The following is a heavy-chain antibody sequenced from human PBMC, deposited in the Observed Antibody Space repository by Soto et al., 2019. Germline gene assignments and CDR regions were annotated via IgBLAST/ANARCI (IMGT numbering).Heavy chain of an antibody. V-gene: IGHV3-11*05. CDR1: GFIFRDYY. D-gene: IGHD3-22*01. J-gene: IGHJ3*02. Sequence: QVQVVESGGGLVKPGGSLRLSCAASGFIFRDYYMSWIRQAPGKGLAWVSYISSSSSYTSYADSVKGRFSISRDNAKNSLALQMNSLRAEDTAVYYCAREVEVITASRKYAFDIWGQGTMVTVSS. CDR2: ISSSSSYT. CDR3: AREVEVITASRKYAFDI.